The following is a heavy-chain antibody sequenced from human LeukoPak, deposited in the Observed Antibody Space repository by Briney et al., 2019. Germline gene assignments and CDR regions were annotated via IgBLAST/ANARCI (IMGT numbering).Heavy chain of an antibody. D-gene: IGHD3-10*01. CDR3: ARNMATVVRVDS. Sequence: SETLSLTCAVSGYSISSGYYWGWIRQPPGRGLEWIGSIYHSGITYFKPSLRSRVTISIGTSKNQLSLKVNSVTAADTAVYYCARNMATVVRVDSWGQGTLVTVSS. CDR2: IYHSGIT. J-gene: IGHJ5*01. V-gene: IGHV4-38-2*01. CDR1: GYSISSGYY.